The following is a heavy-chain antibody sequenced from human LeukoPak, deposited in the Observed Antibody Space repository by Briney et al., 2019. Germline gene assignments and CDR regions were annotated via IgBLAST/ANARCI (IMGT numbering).Heavy chain of an antibody. CDR3: ARVLGGSYLDY. Sequence: ASVKVSCKASGGTFSSYAISWVRQAPGQGLEWMGIINPSGGSTSYAQKFQGRVTMTRDTSTSTVYMELSSLRSEDTAVYYCARVLGGSYLDYWGQGTLVTVSS. J-gene: IGHJ4*02. D-gene: IGHD1-26*01. CDR1: GGTFSSYA. V-gene: IGHV1-46*01. CDR2: INPSGGST.